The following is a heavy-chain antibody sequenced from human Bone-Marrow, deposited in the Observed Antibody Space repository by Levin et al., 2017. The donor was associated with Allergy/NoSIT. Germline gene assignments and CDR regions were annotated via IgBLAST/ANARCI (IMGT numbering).Heavy chain of an antibody. Sequence: ASVKVSCKASGGTLSSFVLTWVRQAPGQGLEWMGQMIPMFSTSNYAQKFQDRVTITADESSNTAYLELSSLRSEDTAVYYCASRYCSTTSCFTVNYYNNGMDVWGQGTTVTVSS. CDR3: ASRYCSTTSCFTVNYYNNGMDV. J-gene: IGHJ6*02. CDR1: GGTLSSFV. D-gene: IGHD2-2*01. V-gene: IGHV1-69*13. CDR2: MIPMFSTS.